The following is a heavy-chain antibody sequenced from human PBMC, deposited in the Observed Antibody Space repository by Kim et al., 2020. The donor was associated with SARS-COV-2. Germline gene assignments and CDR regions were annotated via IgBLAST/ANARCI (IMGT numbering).Heavy chain of an antibody. D-gene: IGHD3-22*01. Sequence: GGSLRLSCAASGFTFSSYAMSWVRQAPGKGLEWVSAISGSGGSTYYADSVKGRFTISRDNSKNTLYLQMNSLRAEDTAVYYCAKDYNYYDSSGYLPYFDYWGQGTLVTVSS. V-gene: IGHV3-23*01. CDR3: AKDYNYYDSSGYLPYFDY. CDR1: GFTFSSYA. CDR2: ISGSGGST. J-gene: IGHJ4*02.